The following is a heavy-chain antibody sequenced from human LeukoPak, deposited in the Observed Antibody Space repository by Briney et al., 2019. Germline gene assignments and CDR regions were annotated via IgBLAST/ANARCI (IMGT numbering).Heavy chain of an antibody. J-gene: IGHJ4*02. CDR2: IVPILGIA. Sequence: SVKVSCKASGGTFSSYTISWVRQAPGQGREWMGKIVPILGIANYAQKFQGRVTIIADKSTSTAYMELSSLRSEDTAVYYCARSSSYDPVPIWGQGTLVTVSS. D-gene: IGHD3-3*01. V-gene: IGHV1-69*02. CDR1: GGTFSSYT. CDR3: ARSSSYDPVPI.